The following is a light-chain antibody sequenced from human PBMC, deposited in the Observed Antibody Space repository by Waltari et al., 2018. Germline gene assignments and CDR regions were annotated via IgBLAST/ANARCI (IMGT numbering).Light chain of an antibody. J-gene: IGLJ1*01. CDR3: TSYTSSHSLV. Sequence: QSALTQPASVSGSPGQSITIPCTGTSRDVGAYNYLSWYQQHPGKAPKVVIFDVSYRPSGVSNRFSGSKSGNTASLTISGLQAEDEADYYCTSYTSSHSLVFGTGTRVTV. V-gene: IGLV2-14*03. CDR2: DVS. CDR1: SRDVGAYNY.